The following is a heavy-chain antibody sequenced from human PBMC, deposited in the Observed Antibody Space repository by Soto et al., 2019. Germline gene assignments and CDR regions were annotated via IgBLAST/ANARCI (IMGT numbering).Heavy chain of an antibody. CDR2: ISGSGGST. Sequence: PGGSLRLSCAASGFTFSSYAMSWVRQAPGKGLEWVSAISGSGGSTYYADSVKGRFTISRDNSKNTLYLQMNSLRAENTAVYYCAKAPSSSWYDNWFDPWGQGTLVTVSS. CDR3: AKAPSSSWYDNWFDP. CDR1: GFTFSSYA. V-gene: IGHV3-23*01. J-gene: IGHJ5*02. D-gene: IGHD6-13*01.